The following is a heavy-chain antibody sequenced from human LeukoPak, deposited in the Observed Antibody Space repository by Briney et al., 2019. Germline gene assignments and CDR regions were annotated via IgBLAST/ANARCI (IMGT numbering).Heavy chain of an antibody. D-gene: IGHD2-2*01. Sequence: SETLSLTCTVSGYSISSGYYWGWIRQPPGKGLEWIGSIYHSGSTYYNPSLKSRVTISVDTSKNQFSLKVNSVTAADTALYYCARGDCSSTICYSPMDVWGKGTTVTVSS. CDR3: ARGDCSSTICYSPMDV. CDR1: GYSISSGYY. J-gene: IGHJ6*03. CDR2: IYHSGST. V-gene: IGHV4-38-2*02.